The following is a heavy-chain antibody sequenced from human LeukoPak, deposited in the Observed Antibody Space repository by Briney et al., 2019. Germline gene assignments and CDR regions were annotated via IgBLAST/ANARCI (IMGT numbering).Heavy chain of an antibody. CDR2: INPSGGST. J-gene: IGHJ5*02. CDR3: ARADCSSTSCYGWLDP. Sequence: ASVKVSCKASGYTFTSYYMHWVRQAPGQGLEWMGIINPSGGSTSYAQKFQGRVTMTRDTSTSTVYMELSSLRSEDTAVYYCARADCSSTSCYGWLDPWGQGTLVTVSS. CDR1: GYTFTSYY. V-gene: IGHV1-46*01. D-gene: IGHD2-2*01.